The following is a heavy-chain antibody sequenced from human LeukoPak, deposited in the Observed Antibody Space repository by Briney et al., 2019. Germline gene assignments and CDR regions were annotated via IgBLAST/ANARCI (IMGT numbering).Heavy chain of an antibody. CDR2: MNPNSGNT. J-gene: IGHJ4*02. CDR1: GYTFTSYD. D-gene: IGHD3-3*01. V-gene: IGHV1-8*03. CDR3: ARGRRDDFWSGYPY. Sequence: ASVKLSCKASGYTFTSYDINWVRQATGQGLEWMGWMNPNSGNTGYAQKFQGKVTITRNTSISTAYMELSSLRSEDTAVYYCARGRRDDFWSGYPYWGQGTLVTVSS.